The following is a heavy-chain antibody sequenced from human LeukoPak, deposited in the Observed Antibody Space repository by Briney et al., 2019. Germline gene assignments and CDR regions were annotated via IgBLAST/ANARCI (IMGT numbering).Heavy chain of an antibody. Sequence: SETLSLTCAVYAGSFSGYHWSWIRQPPGKGLEWIGEINHSGSTNYNPSLKSRVTISVDTSKNQFSLKLSSVTAADTAVYYCARYDYYYYYGMDVWGKGTTVTVSS. D-gene: IGHD5-12*01. CDR1: AGSFSGYH. V-gene: IGHV4-34*01. CDR2: INHSGST. CDR3: ARYDYYYYYGMDV. J-gene: IGHJ6*04.